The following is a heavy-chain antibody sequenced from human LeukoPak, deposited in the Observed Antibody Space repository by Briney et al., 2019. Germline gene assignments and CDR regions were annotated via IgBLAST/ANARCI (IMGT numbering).Heavy chain of an antibody. CDR2: INWNGGST. CDR1: GFTFDDYG. V-gene: IGHV3-20*04. CDR3: ARVPEWAPRDGYYSRGDGYYYGMDV. J-gene: IGHJ6*02. D-gene: IGHD3-22*01. Sequence: PGGSLRLSCAASGFTFDDYGMSWVRQAPGKGLEWVSGINWNGGSTGYADSVKGRFTISRDNAKNSLYLQMNSLRAEDTAVYYCARVPEWAPRDGYYSRGDGYYYGMDVWGQGTTVTVSS.